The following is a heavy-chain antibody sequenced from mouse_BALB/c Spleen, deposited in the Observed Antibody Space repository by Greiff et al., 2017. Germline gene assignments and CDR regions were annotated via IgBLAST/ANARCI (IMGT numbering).Heavy chain of an antibody. CDR1: GFTFSSYT. CDR3: TSSYDRYDDPFAY. J-gene: IGHJ3*01. CDR2: ISSGGSYT. V-gene: IGHV5-6-4*01. Sequence: EVKVVESGGGLVKPGGSLKLSCAASGFTFSSYTMSWVRQTPEKRLEWVATISSGGSYTYYPDSVKGRFTISRDNAKNTLYLQMSSLKSEDTAMYYCTSSYDRYDDPFAYWGQGTLVTVAA. D-gene: IGHD2-14*01.